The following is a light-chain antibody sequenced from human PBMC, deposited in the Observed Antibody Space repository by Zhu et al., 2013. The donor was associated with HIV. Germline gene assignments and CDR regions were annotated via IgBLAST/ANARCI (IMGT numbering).Light chain of an antibody. J-gene: IGKJ2*01. V-gene: IGKV4-1*01. Sequence: DIVMTQSPDSLAVSLGERATFNCRSSQSVLYSSNNKNHLAWYQQKPGQPPKLLIYWASTRESGVPDRFSGSGSGTDFTLTISSLQAEDVAVYYCQQYYSTPYTFGQGTKLEIK. CDR1: QSVLYSSNNKNH. CDR3: QQYYSTPYT. CDR2: WAS.